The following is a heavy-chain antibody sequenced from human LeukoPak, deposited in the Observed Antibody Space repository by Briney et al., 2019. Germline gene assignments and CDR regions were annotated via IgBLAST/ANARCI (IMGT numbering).Heavy chain of an antibody. CDR3: ASLAQYSSSWYYFDY. D-gene: IGHD6-13*01. V-gene: IGHV3-23*01. J-gene: IGHJ4*02. CDR1: GFTVSSNF. CDR2: ISGSGGST. Sequence: GGSLRLSCAAFGFTVSSNFMSWVRQAPGKGLEWVSAISGSGGSTYYADSVKGRFTISRDNSKNTLYLQMNSLRAEDTAVYYCASLAQYSSSWYYFDYWGQGTLVTVSS.